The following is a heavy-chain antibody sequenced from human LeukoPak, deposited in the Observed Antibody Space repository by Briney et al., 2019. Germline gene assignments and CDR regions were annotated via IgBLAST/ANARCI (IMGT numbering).Heavy chain of an antibody. D-gene: IGHD2-21*02. Sequence: GGSLRLSCGASGFTFSSYGMHWVRQAPGKGLEWVAVISYDGSNKYYADSVKGRFTISRDNSKNTLYLQMNSLRAEDTAVYYCALGDSIDYWGQGTLVTVSS. CDR3: ALGDSIDY. J-gene: IGHJ4*02. V-gene: IGHV3-30*03. CDR1: GFTFSSYG. CDR2: ISYDGSNK.